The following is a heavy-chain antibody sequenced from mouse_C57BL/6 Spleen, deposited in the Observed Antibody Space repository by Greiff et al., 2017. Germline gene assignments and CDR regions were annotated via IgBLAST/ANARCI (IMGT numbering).Heavy chain of an antibody. V-gene: IGHV5-17*01. Sequence: EVQRVESGGGLVKPGGSLKLSCAASGFTFSDYGMHWVRQAPEKGLEWVAYISSGSSTIYYADTVKGRFTISRDNAKNTLFLQMTSLRSEDTAMYYCANTVVATDYAMDYWGQGTSVTVSS. CDR3: ANTVVATDYAMDY. CDR1: GFTFSDYG. J-gene: IGHJ4*01. CDR2: ISSGSSTI. D-gene: IGHD1-1*01.